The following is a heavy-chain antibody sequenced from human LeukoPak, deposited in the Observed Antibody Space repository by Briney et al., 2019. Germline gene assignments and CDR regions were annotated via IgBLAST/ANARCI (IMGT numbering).Heavy chain of an antibody. CDR3: ATSMVRGVISALDY. V-gene: IGHV3-23*01. D-gene: IGHD3-10*01. J-gene: IGHJ4*02. Sequence: GGSLRLSCAASGFTFSSCAMSWVRQAPGKGLEWVSAISGSGGSTYYADSVKGRFTISRDNSKNTLFLHMNSLRAEDTAVYYCATSMVRGVISALDYWGQGTLVTVSS. CDR2: ISGSGGST. CDR1: GFTFSSCA.